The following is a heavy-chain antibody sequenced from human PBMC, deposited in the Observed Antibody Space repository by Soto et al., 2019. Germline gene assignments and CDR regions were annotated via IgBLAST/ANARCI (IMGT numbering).Heavy chain of an antibody. J-gene: IGHJ3*02. CDR3: AAVYYYDSSGYRADAFDI. D-gene: IGHD3-22*01. CDR1: GYTFTGYY. Sequence: ASVKVSCKASGYTFTGYYMHWVRQAPGQGLEWMGWINPNSGGTNYAQKFQGRVTMTRDTSISTAYMELSRLRSDDTAVYYCAAVYYYDSSGYRADAFDIWGQGTMVTV. CDR2: INPNSGGT. V-gene: IGHV1-2*02.